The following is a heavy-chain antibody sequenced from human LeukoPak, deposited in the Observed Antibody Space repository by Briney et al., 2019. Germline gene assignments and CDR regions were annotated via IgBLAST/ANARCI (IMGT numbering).Heavy chain of an antibody. D-gene: IGHD3-22*01. J-gene: IGHJ4*02. Sequence: GGSLRLSCAASGFTFSSYAMSWVRQAPGKGLEWVSVIYSGGSTYYADSVKGRFTISRDNSKNTLYLQMNSLRAEDTAVYYCARDLYDSSGLWGQGTLVTVSS. V-gene: IGHV3-66*01. CDR2: IYSGGST. CDR1: GFTFSSYA. CDR3: ARDLYDSSGL.